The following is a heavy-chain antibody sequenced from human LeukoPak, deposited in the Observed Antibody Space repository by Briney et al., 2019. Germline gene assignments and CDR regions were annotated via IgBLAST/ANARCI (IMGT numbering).Heavy chain of an antibody. J-gene: IGHJ6*04. V-gene: IGHV3-23*01. CDR1: GFTFSSYA. Sequence: GGSLRSSCAAPGFTFSSYAMSWVRQTPGKGLEWVSAFSGSGGSTYYADSVKGRFTISRDNSKNTLYLQMNSLRAEDTAVYYCAKDGAAAGYYYCGMDVWGKGTTVTVSS. CDR3: AKDGAAAGYYYCGMDV. CDR2: FSGSGGST. D-gene: IGHD6-13*01.